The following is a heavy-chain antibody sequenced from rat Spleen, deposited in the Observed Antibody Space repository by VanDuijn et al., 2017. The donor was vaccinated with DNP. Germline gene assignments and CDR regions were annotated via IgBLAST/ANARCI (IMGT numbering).Heavy chain of an antibody. V-gene: IGHV2-41*01. D-gene: IGHD1-2*01. CDR2: IWNNGGT. J-gene: IGHJ2*01. CDR1: GFSLTTYH. Sequence: QVQLKESGPGLVQPSQTLSLTCTVSGFSLTTYHVHWVRQPPGKGLEWMGVIWNNGGTRYNSVLKSRLSISKDTSKSQVFLKMNSQQTDDTATTARPRSPDPSYIDSPWASWGHGVMVPVSS. CDR3: PRSPDPSYIDSPWAS.